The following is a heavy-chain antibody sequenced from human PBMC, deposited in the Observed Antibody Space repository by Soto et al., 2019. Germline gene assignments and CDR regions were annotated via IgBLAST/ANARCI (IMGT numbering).Heavy chain of an antibody. CDR2: INSDGSSI. Sequence: GGSLRLSCAAFGFNLRTYWVHWVRQAPGKGLVWVSRINSDGSSISYADSVKGRFTISRDNAENTVYLQMSSLRVEDSAVYYYARATPEPGYDSWGQGTLVTVSS. V-gene: IGHV3-74*01. J-gene: IGHJ4*02. CDR3: ARATPEPGYDS. D-gene: IGHD1-26*01. CDR1: GFNLRTYW.